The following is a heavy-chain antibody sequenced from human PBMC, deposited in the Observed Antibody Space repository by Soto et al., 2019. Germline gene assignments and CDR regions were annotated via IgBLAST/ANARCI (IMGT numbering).Heavy chain of an antibody. CDR2: ISAYNGNT. CDR3: ARGVVDTNVVFKWFDP. D-gene: IGHD2-15*01. V-gene: IGHV1-18*04. CDR1: GYTFTSYG. J-gene: IGHJ5*02. Sequence: ASVKVSCKASGYTFTSYGISWVRQAPGQGLEWMGWISAYNGNTNYAQKLQGRVTMTTDTSTSTAYMELRSLRSEDTAVYYCARGVVDTNVVFKWFDPWGQGTLVTVSS.